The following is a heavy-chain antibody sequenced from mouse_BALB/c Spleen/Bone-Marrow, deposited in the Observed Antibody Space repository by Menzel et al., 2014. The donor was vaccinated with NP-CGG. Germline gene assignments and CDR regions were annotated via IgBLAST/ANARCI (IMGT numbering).Heavy chain of an antibody. CDR2: ILPGSGTT. J-gene: IGHJ3*01. CDR1: SYTFSTYW. CDR3: ARLIATGGFAY. V-gene: IGHV1-9*01. D-gene: IGHD2-4*01. Sequence: VKLQESGAELMKIGASVTISCKATSYTFSTYWIEWVKQRPGHGLEWIGEILPGSGTTNYNEKFKGKATFTADTSSNTAYMQLSSLTSEDSAVYYCARLIATGGFAYWGQGSLVTVAA.